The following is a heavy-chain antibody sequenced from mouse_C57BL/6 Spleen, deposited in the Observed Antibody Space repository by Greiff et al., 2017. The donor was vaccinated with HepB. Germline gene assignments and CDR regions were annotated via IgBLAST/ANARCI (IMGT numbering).Heavy chain of an antibody. CDR3: ARSYYDYDGEAY. V-gene: IGHV1-55*01. D-gene: IGHD2-4*01. J-gene: IGHJ3*01. CDR2: IYPGSGST. CDR1: GYTFTSYW. Sequence: QVQLQQPGAELVKPGASVKMSCKASGYTFTSYWITWVKQRPGQGLEWIGDIYPGSGSTNYNEKCKSKATLTVDTSSSTAYMQLSSLTSEDSAVYYCARSYYDYDGEAYWGQGTLVTVSA.